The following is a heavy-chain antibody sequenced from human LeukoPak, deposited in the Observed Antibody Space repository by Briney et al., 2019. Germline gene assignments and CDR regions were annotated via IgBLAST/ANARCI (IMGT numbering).Heavy chain of an antibody. CDR1: GFSFFAYW. CDR2: INQDGSEK. CDR3: ARDGVYSSSWYGDY. V-gene: IGHV3-7*01. Sequence: PGGSLRLSCAPSGFSFFAYWMTWVRQAPRKGLEWVASINQDGSEKYYVDSVKGRFSVSRDNAKNSLYLQMNSLRAEDTAVYYCARDGVYSSSWYGDYWGQGTLVTVSS. J-gene: IGHJ4*02. D-gene: IGHD6-13*01.